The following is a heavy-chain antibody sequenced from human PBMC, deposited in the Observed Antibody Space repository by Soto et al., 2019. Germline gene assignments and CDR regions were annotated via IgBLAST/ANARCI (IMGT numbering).Heavy chain of an antibody. D-gene: IGHD3-22*01. CDR3: AREGLLLLPDY. CDR1: GYTFTNND. CDR2: INPYSGKT. V-gene: IGHV1-18*01. Sequence: ASVKVSCKASGYTFTNNDVCWVRQTPGQGLEWMGWINPYSGKTNYARKFQGRVTMTTDTSTSTAYMEVRSLTSDDTAVYYCAREGLLLLPDYWGQGTLVTVSS. J-gene: IGHJ4*02.